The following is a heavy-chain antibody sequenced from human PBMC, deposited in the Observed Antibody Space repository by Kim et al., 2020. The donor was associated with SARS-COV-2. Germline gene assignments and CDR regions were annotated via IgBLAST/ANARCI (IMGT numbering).Heavy chain of an antibody. Sequence: ASVKVSCKASGYTFTGYYMHWVRQAPGQGLEWMGWINPNSGGTNYAQKFQGRVTMTRDTSISTAYMELSRLRSDDTAVYYCARVEIEWELLPAVGYYYGMDVWGQGTTVTVSS. D-gene: IGHD1-26*01. CDR1: GYTFTGYY. V-gene: IGHV1-2*02. CDR2: INPNSGGT. CDR3: ARVEIEWELLPAVGYYYGMDV. J-gene: IGHJ6*02.